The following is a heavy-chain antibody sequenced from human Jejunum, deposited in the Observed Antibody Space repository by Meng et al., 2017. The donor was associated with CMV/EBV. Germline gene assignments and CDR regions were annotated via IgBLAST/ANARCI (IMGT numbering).Heavy chain of an antibody. CDR3: ARAVSGGSLADY. Sequence: SCAVSGFTFYTSWMHWVRQAPGQGLVWVSRIDGDETTTGYADSVRGRFTISRDNAKNTLYLEMNSLRDDDTGVYYCARAVSGGSLADYWGQGTLVTVSS. CDR1: GFTFYTSW. CDR2: IDGDETTT. V-gene: IGHV3-74*01. D-gene: IGHD6-19*01. J-gene: IGHJ4*02.